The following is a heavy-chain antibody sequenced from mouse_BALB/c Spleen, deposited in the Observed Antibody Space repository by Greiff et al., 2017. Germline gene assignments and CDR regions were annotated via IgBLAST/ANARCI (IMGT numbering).Heavy chain of an antibody. J-gene: IGHJ2*01. D-gene: IGHD1-1*01. CDR3: ARDYGSSFDY. Sequence: EVQLQQSGAELVKPGASVKLSCTASGFNIKDTYMHWVRQRPEQGLEWIGRIDPANGNTKYDPKFQGTATITADTSSNTAYLQLSSLTSEDTAVYYCARDYGSSFDYWGQGTTLTVSS. CDR2: IDPANGNT. V-gene: IGHV14-3*02. CDR1: GFNIKDTY.